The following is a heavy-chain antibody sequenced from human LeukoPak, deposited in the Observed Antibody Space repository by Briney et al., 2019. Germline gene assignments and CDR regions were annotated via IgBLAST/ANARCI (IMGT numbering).Heavy chain of an antibody. CDR2: IDHTGIT. D-gene: IGHD1-20*01. Sequence: PSETLSLTCTVSDDSITIYYWSWIRQPPGKGLEWIGYIDHTGITNYNPSLNSRVTISRDTSKNHFSLELSSVTAADTAMYYCARDTSPGITGTYWGQGTLVTVSS. J-gene: IGHJ4*02. V-gene: IGHV4-59*12. CDR3: ARDTSPGITGTY. CDR1: DDSITIYY.